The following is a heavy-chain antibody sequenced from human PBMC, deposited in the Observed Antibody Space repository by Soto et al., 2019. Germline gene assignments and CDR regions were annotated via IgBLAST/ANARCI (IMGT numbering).Heavy chain of an antibody. V-gene: IGHV1-3*01. CDR2: INAGNGNT. J-gene: IGHJ3*02. CDR3: ARVFGFLEWSHTPLGI. CDR1: GYTFTSYA. Sequence: ASVKVSCKASGYTFTSYAMHWVRQAPGQRLEWMGWINAGNGNTKYSQKFQGRVTTTRDTSASTAYMELSSLRSEDTAVYYCARVFGFLEWSHTPLGIWGQGTMVTVSS. D-gene: IGHD3-3*01.